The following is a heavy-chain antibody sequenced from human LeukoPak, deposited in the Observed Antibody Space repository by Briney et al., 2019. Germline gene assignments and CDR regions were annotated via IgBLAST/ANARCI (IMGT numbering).Heavy chain of an antibody. V-gene: IGHV3-23*01. Sequence: GGSLRPSCAASGFTFSTSAMSWVRQAPGKGLEWVSTLTGGDGGTYYTDSVKGRFTISRDNSKHTLYLEMKSLRAEDTALYYCAKRLLVGTTVRPYFDYWGQGTPVTASS. D-gene: IGHD1-26*01. CDR1: GFTFSTSA. CDR2: LTGGDGGT. J-gene: IGHJ4*02. CDR3: AKRLLVGTTVRPYFDY.